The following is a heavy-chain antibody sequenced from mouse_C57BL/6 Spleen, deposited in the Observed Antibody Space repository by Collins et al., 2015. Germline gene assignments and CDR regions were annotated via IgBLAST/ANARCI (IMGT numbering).Heavy chain of an antibody. D-gene: IGHD2-4*01. CDR2: INYDGSN. V-gene: IGHV3-6*02. Sequence: DVQLQESRTWPRETFSVSVXPLLCHWLLHHQWLLLELDPAVSRNKLEWMGYINYDGSNDCNPSLKNRISISRDTSKNQFFLKLNSVTTEDTATYYCARGMTTTAMDYWGQGTSVTVSS. J-gene: IGHJ4*01. CDR3: ARGMTTTAMDY. CDR1: LLHHQWLL.